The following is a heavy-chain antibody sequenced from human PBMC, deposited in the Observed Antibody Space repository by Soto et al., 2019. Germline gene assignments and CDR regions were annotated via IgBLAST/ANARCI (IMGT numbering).Heavy chain of an antibody. Sequence: QVQLVQSGAEEKKPGASVKVSRKASGYTFTSYAMHWVRQAPGQRLEWMGWINAGNGNTKYSQKFQGRVTITRDTSASTAYMELSSLRSEDTAVYYCASSGSYWGIDYWGQGTLVTVSS. J-gene: IGHJ4*02. D-gene: IGHD1-26*01. V-gene: IGHV1-3*05. CDR3: ASSGSYWGIDY. CDR1: GYTFTSYA. CDR2: INAGNGNT.